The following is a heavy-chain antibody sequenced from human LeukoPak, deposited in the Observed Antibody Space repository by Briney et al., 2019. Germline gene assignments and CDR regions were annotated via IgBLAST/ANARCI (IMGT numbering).Heavy chain of an antibody. J-gene: IGHJ4*02. D-gene: IGHD5-18*01. Sequence: GSLRLSCAASGFTFSTYGMHWVRQAPGKGLEWVTVISYDGSNKYYADSVKGRFTISRDNSKNTLFLQMNSLRAEDTAVYYCAKLPAPEGYDYGSIDYWGQGTLVTVSS. V-gene: IGHV3-30*18. CDR2: ISYDGSNK. CDR3: AKLPAPEGYDYGSIDY. CDR1: GFTFSTYG.